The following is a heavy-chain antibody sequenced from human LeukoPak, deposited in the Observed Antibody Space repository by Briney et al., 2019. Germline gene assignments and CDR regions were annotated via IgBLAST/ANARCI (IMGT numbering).Heavy chain of an antibody. CDR1: GGSISSSGSF. J-gene: IGHJ4*02. V-gene: IGHV4-39*01. D-gene: IGHD2-21*01. Sequence: SETLSLTCTVSGGSISSSGSFWGWIRPPPGKGLEWIGSLYQSGSTYYNPSLKSRVTISVDTSNNQSSLKLSSVTAADTAVYYCARASGYGGGPTDYWGQGTLVTVSS. CDR2: LYQSGST. CDR3: ARASGYGGGPTDY.